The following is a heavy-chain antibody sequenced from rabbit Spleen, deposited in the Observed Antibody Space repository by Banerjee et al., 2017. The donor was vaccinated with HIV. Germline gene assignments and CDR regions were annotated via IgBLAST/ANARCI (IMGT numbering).Heavy chain of an antibody. J-gene: IGHJ6*01. D-gene: IGHD8-1*01. CDR3: ARDTGSSFSTYGMDL. Sequence: QSLEESGGDLVKPGASLTLTCSASGFSFSTYSYMCWVRQAPGKGLEWIACIDSGSSGSTYYASWAKGRFTCSKASSTTVTLQMTSLTAADTATYFCARDTGSSFSTYGMDLWGPGTLVNVS. V-gene: IGHV1S40*01. CDR2: IDSGSSGST. CDR1: GFSFSTYSY.